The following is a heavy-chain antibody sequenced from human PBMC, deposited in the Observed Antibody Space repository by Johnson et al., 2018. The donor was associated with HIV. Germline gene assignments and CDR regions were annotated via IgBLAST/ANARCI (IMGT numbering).Heavy chain of an antibody. D-gene: IGHD3-22*01. Sequence: VQLVESGGGLVQPGGSLRLSCAASGFTFDDYAMHWVRQAPGKGLEWVSGISWNSGSIGYADSVNGRFTISRDNAKNSLYLQMNSLRAEDTALYYWTKALSSGWFYAFDIWGQGTMVTVSS. CDR2: ISWNSGSI. CDR3: TKALSSGWFYAFDI. V-gene: IGHV3-9*01. CDR1: GFTFDDYA. J-gene: IGHJ3*02.